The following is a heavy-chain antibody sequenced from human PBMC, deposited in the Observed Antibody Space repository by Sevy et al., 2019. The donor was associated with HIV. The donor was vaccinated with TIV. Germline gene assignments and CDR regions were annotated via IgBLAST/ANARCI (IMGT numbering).Heavy chain of an antibody. D-gene: IGHD1-26*01. CDR1: GLSFSYYG. V-gene: IGHV3-30*18. Sequence: GGSLRLSCIGSGLSFSYYGIHWVRQSPGKGLDWVALISHDGINEYYADSVKGRFTISRDNSKNTVYLEMNSLRNEDTAIYFWANAYSGSYSHSYLYALDVWGQGTTVTVSS. CDR2: ISHDGINE. J-gene: IGHJ6*02. CDR3: ANAYSGSYSHSYLYALDV.